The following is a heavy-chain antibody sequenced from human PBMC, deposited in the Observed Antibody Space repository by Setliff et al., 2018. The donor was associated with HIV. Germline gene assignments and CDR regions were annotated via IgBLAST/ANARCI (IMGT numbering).Heavy chain of an antibody. CDR3: AKPYRGSVVRDQGYMDV. Sequence: PGGSLRLSCAASGFTFSDYYMSWVRQAPGKGLEWVSAISGSAGSTYYADSVKGRFTISGDNSKNTLYLQMNSLRAEDTAVYYCAKPYRGSVVRDQGYMDVWGKGTTVTVSS. D-gene: IGHD3-10*01. V-gene: IGHV3-23*01. CDR1: GFTFSDYY. J-gene: IGHJ6*03. CDR2: ISGSAGST.